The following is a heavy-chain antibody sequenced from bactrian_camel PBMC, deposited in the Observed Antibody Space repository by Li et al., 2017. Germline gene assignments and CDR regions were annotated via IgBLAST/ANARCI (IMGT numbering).Heavy chain of an antibody. CDR1: GGFSISNYW. CDR2: INDVSGGGPA. Sequence: HVQLVESGGGLVQPGGSLSLSCAASGGFSISNYWMNWVRQAPGKGLEWVSSINDVSGGGPAWNADSVKGRFTISRDNTKNTLYLQLDSLKTEDTGMYYCAKGHGAGAVRAFQENYNTWGQRTQVTVS. CDR3: AKGHGAGAVRAFQENYNT. V-gene: IGHV3S1*01. J-gene: IGHJ4*01. D-gene: IGHD7*01.